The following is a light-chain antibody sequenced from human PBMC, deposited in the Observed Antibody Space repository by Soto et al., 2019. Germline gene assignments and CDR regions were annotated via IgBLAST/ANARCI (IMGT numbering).Light chain of an antibody. J-gene: IGKJ2*01. V-gene: IGKV1-12*01. CDR2: AAS. CDR3: QQANSFPYT. Sequence: MTQSPAALSVSPGERATLSCRASQSIIRNLAWYQQRPGKAPKLLIYAASSLQSGVPSRFSGSGSGTDFTLTISSLQPEDFATYYCQQANSFPYTFGQGTKLEIK. CDR1: QSIIRN.